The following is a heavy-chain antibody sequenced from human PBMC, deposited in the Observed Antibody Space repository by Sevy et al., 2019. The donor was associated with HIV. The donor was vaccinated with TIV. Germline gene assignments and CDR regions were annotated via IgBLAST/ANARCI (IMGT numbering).Heavy chain of an antibody. CDR1: GFTFSNAW. CDR3: TTYYYGSGSYYNDY. J-gene: IGHJ4*02. D-gene: IGHD3-10*01. V-gene: IGHV3-15*01. CDR2: IKSKTDGGTT. Sequence: GGSLRLSCAASGFTFSNAWMSWVRQAPGKGLEWVGRIKSKTDGGTTDYAAPVKGRFTISRDDSKNTLNLQMNSLKTEDTAVYYCTTYYYGSGSYYNDYWGQGTLVTVSS.